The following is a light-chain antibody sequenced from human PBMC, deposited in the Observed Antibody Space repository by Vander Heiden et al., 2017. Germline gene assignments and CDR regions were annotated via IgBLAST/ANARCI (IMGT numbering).Light chain of an antibody. Sequence: QSVLTQSPSVSGAPGQRVTVSCTGSSSNIGAGYDVHWYQQFPGTAPKLLIYANTNRPSGVSDRFSGSRSATSASLAITGLQAEDEADYYCQSYDRSLSGYFFGVGTKVTVL. CDR1: SSNIGAGYD. CDR3: QSYDRSLSGYF. CDR2: ANT. J-gene: IGLJ1*01. V-gene: IGLV1-40*01.